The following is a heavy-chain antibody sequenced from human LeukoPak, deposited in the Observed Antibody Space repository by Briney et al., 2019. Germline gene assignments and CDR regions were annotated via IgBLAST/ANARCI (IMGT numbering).Heavy chain of an antibody. J-gene: IGHJ4*02. Sequence: SETLSLTCTVSGGSISSSIYYWGWIRQPPGNGLEWLAIIMFSGSTYYNPSLKGPVSISVDTSKNQCSLKLSSVTAADTAVYYCARPGMGCTNGVCSKGFDYWGQGTLVTVSS. D-gene: IGHD2-8*01. CDR3: ARPGMGCTNGVCSKGFDY. CDR2: IMFSGST. CDR1: GGSISSSIYY. V-gene: IGHV4-39*01.